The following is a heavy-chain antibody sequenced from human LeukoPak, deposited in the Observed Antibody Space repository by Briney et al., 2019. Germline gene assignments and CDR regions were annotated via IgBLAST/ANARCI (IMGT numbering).Heavy chain of an antibody. CDR1: GFTFSNAW. V-gene: IGHV3-48*04. CDR2: ISSNSSTI. CDR3: ARDSKVVTAIHYYYYYMDV. D-gene: IGHD2-21*02. Sequence: PGGSLRLSFAASGFTFSNAWMNSVRQAPGKGLELVSYISSNSSTIYYADSVKGRFTISIDNAKNSLYLQMNSLRAEDTAVYYCARDSKVVTAIHYYYYYMDVWGKGTTVTVSS. J-gene: IGHJ6*03.